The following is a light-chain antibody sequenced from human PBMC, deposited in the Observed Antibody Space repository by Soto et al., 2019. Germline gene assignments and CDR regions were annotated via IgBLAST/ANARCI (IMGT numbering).Light chain of an antibody. Sequence: EIVLTQSPATVSLSPGERATLSCWASQSLSSYLAWYQQKPGQAPRLLLYDASNRANGIPARFTGSGSGTDFTLTISSLEPEDFAVYFCQQRAGWPPTFGGGTKVEIK. J-gene: IGKJ4*01. CDR1: QSLSSY. V-gene: IGKV3-11*01. CDR3: QQRAGWPPT. CDR2: DAS.